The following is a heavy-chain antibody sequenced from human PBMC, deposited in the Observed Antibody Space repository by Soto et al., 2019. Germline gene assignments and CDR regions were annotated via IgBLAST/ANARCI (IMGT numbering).Heavy chain of an antibody. V-gene: IGHV3-33*01. CDR1: GFTFSSYG. CDR3: ARKLLTTGAYYFDY. J-gene: IGHJ4*02. D-gene: IGHD4-4*01. Sequence: GGSLRLSCAASGFTFSSYGMHWVRQAPGKGLEWVAVIWYDGSNKYYADSVKGRFTISRDNSKNTLYLQMNSLRAEDTAVYYCARKLLTTGAYYFDYWGQVTLVTVSS. CDR2: IWYDGSNK.